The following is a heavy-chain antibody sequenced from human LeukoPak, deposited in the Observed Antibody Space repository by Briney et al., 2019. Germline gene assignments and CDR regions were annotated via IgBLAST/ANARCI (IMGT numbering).Heavy chain of an antibody. CDR3: ARAGNTAAVSYYFDY. V-gene: IGHV4-39*07. J-gene: IGHJ4*02. D-gene: IGHD2-2*01. Sequence: TSETLSLTCTVSGGSITSSNYYWGWIRQSPGKGPEWIGNIYYTGSSYYNPSLKSRVTISVDTSKNQFSLKVNSVTAADTAVYYCARAGNTAAVSYYFDYWGQGTLVTVSS. CDR2: IYYTGSS. CDR1: GGSITSSNYY.